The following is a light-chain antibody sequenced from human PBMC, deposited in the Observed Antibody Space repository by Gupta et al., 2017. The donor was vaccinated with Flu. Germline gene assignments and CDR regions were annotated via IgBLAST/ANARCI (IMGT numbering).Light chain of an antibody. CDR3: MIWHSNEVV. CDR2: YKSDSDK. Sequence: VGPYRIYWYQQRPMSPPQFLLKYKSDSDKQHGSGVPSRFSGSKDASANAGILLISGLQSEDEADYYCMIWHSNEVVFGGGTKRTVL. J-gene: IGLJ2*01. CDR1: VGPYR. V-gene: IGLV5-45*01.